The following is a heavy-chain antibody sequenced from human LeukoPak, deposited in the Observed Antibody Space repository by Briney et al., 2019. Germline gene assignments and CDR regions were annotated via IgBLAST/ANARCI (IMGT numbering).Heavy chain of an antibody. D-gene: IGHD5-18*01. CDR3: ARGGYSYGYFDY. CDR1: GGSIGSYY. Sequence: SETLSLTCTVSGGSIGSYYWSWIRQPAGKGLEWIGRIYTSGSTNYNPSLKSRVSMSVDTSKNQFSLKLSSVTAADTAAYYCARGGYSYGYFDYWGQGTLVTVSS. CDR2: IYTSGST. V-gene: IGHV4-4*07. J-gene: IGHJ4*02.